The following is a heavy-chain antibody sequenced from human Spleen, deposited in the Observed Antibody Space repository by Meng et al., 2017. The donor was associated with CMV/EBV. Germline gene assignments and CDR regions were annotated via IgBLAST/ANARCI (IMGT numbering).Heavy chain of an antibody. J-gene: IGHJ6*02. CDR2: IKQDGSEK. CDR1: GFTFSGYW. V-gene: IGHV3-7*01. Sequence: GESLKISCAASGFTFSGYWMSWVRQAPGKGLEWVANIKQDGSEKYYVDSVKGRFTISRDNAKNSLYLQMNSLRAEDTAVYYCAREVGDIVVVPAAIWTYYYGMDVWGQGTTVTVSS. D-gene: IGHD2-2*02. CDR3: AREVGDIVVVPAAIWTYYYGMDV.